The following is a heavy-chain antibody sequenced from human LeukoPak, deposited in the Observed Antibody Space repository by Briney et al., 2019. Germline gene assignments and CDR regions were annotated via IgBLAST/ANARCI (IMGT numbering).Heavy chain of an antibody. CDR3: AKRQGPNSGSYDYFDP. CDR2: IHSNGYT. V-gene: IGHV4-4*09. D-gene: IGHD1-26*01. Sequence: SETPSLTCTVSGGSVISYYWSWIRQPPGQGLEWIAYIHSNGYTNYNPSLKSRVTISVDTSKNQFTLTVTSVTAADTAVYYCAKRQGPNSGSYDYFDPWGQGTLVTVSS. J-gene: IGHJ5*02. CDR1: GGSVISYY.